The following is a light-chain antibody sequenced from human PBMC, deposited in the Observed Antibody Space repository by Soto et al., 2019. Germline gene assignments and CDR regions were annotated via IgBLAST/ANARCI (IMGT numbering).Light chain of an antibody. V-gene: IGLV2-14*01. CDR1: SSDFGGYNS. Sequence: QSALTQPASVSGSPGQSITISCTGTSSDFGGYNSVSWYQQHPGKAPKLMIYEVTNRPSGVSNRFSGSKSGNTASLTISGLQTEDEADYYCSSYASSTTVVVFGGGPSSPS. CDR3: SSYASSTTVVV. J-gene: IGLJ2*01. CDR2: EVT.